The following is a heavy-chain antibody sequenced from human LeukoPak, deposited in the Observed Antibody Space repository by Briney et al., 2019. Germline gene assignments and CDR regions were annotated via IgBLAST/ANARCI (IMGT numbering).Heavy chain of an antibody. D-gene: IGHD5-24*01. CDR1: GDSVSSNSAA. Sequence: SQTLSLTCAISGDSVSSNSAAWNWIRQSPSRGLEWLGRTYYRSKWYNDYAVSVKSRITINPDTSKNQFSQQLNSVTPEDTAVYYCARGPLVVDGYPFDYWGQGTLVTVSS. J-gene: IGHJ4*02. V-gene: IGHV6-1*01. CDR2: TYYRSKWYN. CDR3: ARGPLVVDGYPFDY.